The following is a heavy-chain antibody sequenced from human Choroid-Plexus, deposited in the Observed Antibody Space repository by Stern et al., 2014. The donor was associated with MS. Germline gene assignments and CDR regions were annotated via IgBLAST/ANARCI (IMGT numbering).Heavy chain of an antibody. Sequence: VQLVQSGGGVVQPGRPLRLSCVASGFTFGSCAMHWVRQAPGKGLEWVAGVSYDGSNKYYADSGKGRFTISRDNSQNTLYMQMSSVRPEDTAVYYCAKDRQYLTYFFDHWGQGSLVTVSS. D-gene: IGHD2/OR15-2a*01. J-gene: IGHJ5*02. CDR3: AKDRQYLTYFFDH. CDR1: GFTFGSCA. CDR2: VSYDGSNK. V-gene: IGHV3-30*18.